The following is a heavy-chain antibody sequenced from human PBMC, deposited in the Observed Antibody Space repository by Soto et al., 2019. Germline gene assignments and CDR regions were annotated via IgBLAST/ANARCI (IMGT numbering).Heavy chain of an antibody. D-gene: IGHD2-15*01. Sequence: EVQLVESGGGLVKPGGSLRLSCVASRFTFSSYAMNWARQAPGKGLEWVSSISSSRNYIYYADSVKGRFAISRDNAQRSLYLQMNSLRAEDTAVYYCARGEGYGGSFDYWGQGTLVTVSS. CDR2: ISSSRNYI. CDR3: ARGEGYGGSFDY. CDR1: RFTFSSYA. J-gene: IGHJ4*02. V-gene: IGHV3-21*01.